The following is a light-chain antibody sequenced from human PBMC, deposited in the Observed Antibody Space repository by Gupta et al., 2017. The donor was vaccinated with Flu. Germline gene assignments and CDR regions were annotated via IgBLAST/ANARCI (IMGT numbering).Light chain of an antibody. Sequence: NFMLTQPHSVSESPGKTVTISCTRSSGSIATNYVQWYQQRPGSSPTTVIYEDNQRLSGVPDSFSGSIDSASNSASRTIAGLKTEDEADYYGQSYESINGDVIVGGGTKLTVL. CDR2: EDN. CDR3: QSYESINGDVI. V-gene: IGLV6-57*01. CDR1: SGSIATNY. J-gene: IGLJ2*01.